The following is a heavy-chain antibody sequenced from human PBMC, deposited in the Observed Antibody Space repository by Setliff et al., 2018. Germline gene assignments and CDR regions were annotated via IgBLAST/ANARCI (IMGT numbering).Heavy chain of an antibody. CDR2: TIPMFGTT. D-gene: IGHD3-22*01. J-gene: IGHJ6*03. CDR3: VREGVDSRSSTDYRYYMDV. CDR1: GATFNSHG. Sequence: SVKVSCKASGATFNSHGISWVRQAPGQGLEWMGGTIPMFGTTEYAQKFQGRLTIVTDESTNTAFMQLSSLRSDDTAVYYCVREGVDSRSSTDYRYYMDVWGKGTTVTVSS. V-gene: IGHV1-69*05.